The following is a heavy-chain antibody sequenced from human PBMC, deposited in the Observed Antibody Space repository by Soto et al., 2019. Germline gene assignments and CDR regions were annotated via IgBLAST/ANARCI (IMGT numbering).Heavy chain of an antibody. D-gene: IGHD5-18*01. V-gene: IGHV3-33*01. CDR2: VWYDGSNK. CDR1: GFSFSSYG. CDR3: ARGYSDNSGVLDY. J-gene: IGHJ4*02. Sequence: QVQLVESGGGVVQPGRSLRLSCAASGFSFSSYGMHWVRQAPGKGLGWVAVVWYDGSNKYYADSVRGRFTISRDNSKNTLYLQMDSLRAEDTAVYYCARGYSDNSGVLDYWGQGTLVTVSS.